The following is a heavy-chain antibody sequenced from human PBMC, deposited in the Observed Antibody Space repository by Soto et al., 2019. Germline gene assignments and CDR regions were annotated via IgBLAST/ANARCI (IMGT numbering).Heavy chain of an antibody. CDR3: ASHDPRDRFDP. CDR1: RYIFTAYF. D-gene: IGHD1-1*01. Sequence: QVQLVQSGAEVKKPGASVKVSCKAPRYIFTAYFMHWVRQAPGQGLEWMGWINTNNGATHYGLSFPGRGTMTRDMSISTAYMKLRSLRSDDTAVYYCASHDPRDRFDPWGQGTLVIVSS. CDR2: INTNNGAT. V-gene: IGHV1-2*02. J-gene: IGHJ5*02.